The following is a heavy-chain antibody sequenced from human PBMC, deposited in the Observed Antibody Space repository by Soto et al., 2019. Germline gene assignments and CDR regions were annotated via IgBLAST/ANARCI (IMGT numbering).Heavy chain of an antibody. D-gene: IGHD2-2*01. V-gene: IGHV1-46*01. J-gene: IGHJ5*02. Sequence: GASVKVSCKASGYTFTSYYMHWVRQAPGQGLEWMGIINPSGGSTSYAQKFQGRVTMTRDTSTSTVYMELSSLRSEDTAVYYCARAGPIVVVPAATGWFDPLGQGTLVTFSS. CDR3: ARAGPIVVVPAATGWFDP. CDR1: GYTFTSYY. CDR2: INPSGGST.